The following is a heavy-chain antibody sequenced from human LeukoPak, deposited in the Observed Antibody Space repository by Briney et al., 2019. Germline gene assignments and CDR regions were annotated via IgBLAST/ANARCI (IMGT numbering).Heavy chain of an antibody. CDR3: AREFKSGYGMWA. D-gene: IGHD5-18*01. J-gene: IGHJ5*02. CDR1: GFTFSSYS. V-gene: IGHV3-21*01. Sequence: GGSLRLSCTASGFTFSSYSMIWVRQAPGKGLEWVSSITSSSDYIYYADSVKGRFTISRDNAENSLHPQMNSLRAEDTAVYYCAREFKSGYGMWAWGQGTLVTVSS. CDR2: ITSSSDYI.